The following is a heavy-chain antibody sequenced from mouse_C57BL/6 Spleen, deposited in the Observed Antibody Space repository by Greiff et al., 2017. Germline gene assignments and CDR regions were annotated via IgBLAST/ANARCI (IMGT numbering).Heavy chain of an antibody. D-gene: IGHD2-1*01. V-gene: IGHV5-17*01. J-gene: IGHJ4*01. CDR2: ISSGSSTI. CDR1: GFTFSDYG. Sequence: EVKLMESGGGLVKPGGSLKLSCAASGFTFSDYGMHWVRQAPEKGLEWVAYISSGSSTIYYADTVKGRFTISRDNAKNTLFLQMTSLRSEDTAMYYCARPYGNYGAMDYWGQGTSVTVSS. CDR3: ARPYGNYGAMDY.